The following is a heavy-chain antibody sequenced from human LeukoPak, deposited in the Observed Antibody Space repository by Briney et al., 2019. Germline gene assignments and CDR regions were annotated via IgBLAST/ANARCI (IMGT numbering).Heavy chain of an antibody. CDR1: GGSFSGYY. V-gene: IGHV4-34*01. J-gene: IGHJ3*02. D-gene: IGHD3-10*01. CDR2: INHSGST. CDR3: AREGIGLLWFGELLSYAFDI. Sequence: SETLSLTCAVYGGSFSGYYWSWIRQPPGKGLEWIGEINHSGSTNYNPSLKSRVTISVDTSKNQFSLKLSSVTAADTAVYYCAREGIGLLWFGELLSYAFDIWGQGTMVTVPS.